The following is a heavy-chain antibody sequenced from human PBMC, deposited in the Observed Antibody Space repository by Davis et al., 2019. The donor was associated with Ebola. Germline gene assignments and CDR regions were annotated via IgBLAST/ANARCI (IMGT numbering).Heavy chain of an antibody. Sequence: ASVKVSCKASGYTFTGYYMHWVRQAPGQGLEWMGRINPNSGGTNYAQKFQGRVTMTRDTSISTAYMELSRLRSDDTAVYYCARATAAGGRDFDYWGQGTLVTVSS. CDR1: GYTFTGYY. J-gene: IGHJ4*02. CDR2: INPNSGGT. V-gene: IGHV1-2*06. D-gene: IGHD6-13*01. CDR3: ARATAAGGRDFDY.